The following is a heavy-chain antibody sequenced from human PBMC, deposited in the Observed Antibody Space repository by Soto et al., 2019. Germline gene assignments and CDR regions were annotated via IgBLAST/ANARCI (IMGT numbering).Heavy chain of an antibody. CDR2: ISHTGST. V-gene: IGHV4-61*01. D-gene: IGHD4-17*01. CDR1: GGSVSSNSYY. J-gene: IGHJ4*02. CDR3: ARADRSKYYGLPDY. Sequence: QVQLQKSGPGLVKPSESLSLTCTVSGGSVSSNSYYWSWIRQPPGKGLEWIGYISHTGSTSYNPSLTSRVTISVDTSKNPFSLRLSSVTATDTAMYYCARADRSKYYGLPDYWGQGTLVIVSS.